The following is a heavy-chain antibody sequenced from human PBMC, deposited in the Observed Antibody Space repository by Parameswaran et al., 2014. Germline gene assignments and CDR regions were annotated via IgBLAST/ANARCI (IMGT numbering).Heavy chain of an antibody. V-gene: IGHV3-11*01. D-gene: IGHD7-27*01. J-gene: IGHJ4*02. CDR3: ARNWGLDY. Sequence: PGKGLEWVSYITSSGSTIYYADSVKGRFTISRDNAKNSLYLQMNSLTTEDTAVYYCARNWGLDYWGQGTLVTVSS. CDR2: ITSSGSTI.